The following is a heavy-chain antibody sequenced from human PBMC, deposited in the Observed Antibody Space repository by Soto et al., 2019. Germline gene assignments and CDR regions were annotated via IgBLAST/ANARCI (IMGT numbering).Heavy chain of an antibody. V-gene: IGHV4-31*03. CDR1: GDSISSVGHY. J-gene: IGHJ6*02. Sequence: PSETLSLTCSVSGDSISSVGHYWTWIRQQPGKGLEWIGYIYYSGSTDYNPSLKSRVTISVDTSKNQFSLKLSSVTAADTAVYYCAKESGGYDSSTRYGLDVWGQGTTVTAP. CDR3: AKESGGYDSSTRYGLDV. CDR2: IYYSGST. D-gene: IGHD6-25*01.